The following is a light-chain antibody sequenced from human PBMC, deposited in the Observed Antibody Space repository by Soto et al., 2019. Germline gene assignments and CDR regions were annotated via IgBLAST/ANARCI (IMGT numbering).Light chain of an antibody. CDR3: NSLRVNHLYV. CDR1: SSDVGRYNT. J-gene: IGLJ1*01. CDR2: EVT. V-gene: IGLV2-14*01. Sequence: QSVLTQPGSVSGSPGQSIIISCTGTSSDVGRYNTVSWYQHHPGKAPKLIIYEVTHRPAGISDRFSASKSGNTASLTISGLQAEDEADYYCNSLRVNHLYVFGSGTKVTVL.